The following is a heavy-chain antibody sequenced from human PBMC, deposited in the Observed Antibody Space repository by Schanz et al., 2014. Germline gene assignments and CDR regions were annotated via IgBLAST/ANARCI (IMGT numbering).Heavy chain of an antibody. CDR2: ISGSGAST. CDR1: GFTFSSYA. CDR3: AKYRGYYRVSGRYRELEY. J-gene: IGHJ4*02. Sequence: EVHLVESGGGLVQPGGSLRLSCAASGFTFSSYAMSWVRQAPGKGLEWVSGISGSGASTYYADSVKGRFTISRDNAENALYLQMNSLRAEDTAVYYCAKYRGYYRVSGRYRELEYWGQGTLVTVSS. V-gene: IGHV3-23*04. D-gene: IGHD3-10*01.